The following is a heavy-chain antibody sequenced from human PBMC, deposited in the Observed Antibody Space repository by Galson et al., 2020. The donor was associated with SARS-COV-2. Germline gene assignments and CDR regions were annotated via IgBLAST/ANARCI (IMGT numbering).Heavy chain of an antibody. V-gene: IGHV4-34*01. J-gene: IGHJ6*02. CDR3: ARGQIMVVTATSTYYYYYGMDV. D-gene: IGHD2-21*02. CDR1: GGSFSGYY. Sequence: ETSETLSLTCAVYGGSFSGYYWSWIRQPPGKGLEWIGEINHSGSTNYNPSLKSRVTISVDTSKNQFSLKLSSVTAADTAVYYCARGQIMVVTATSTYYYYYGMDVWGQGTTVTVSS. CDR2: INHSGST.